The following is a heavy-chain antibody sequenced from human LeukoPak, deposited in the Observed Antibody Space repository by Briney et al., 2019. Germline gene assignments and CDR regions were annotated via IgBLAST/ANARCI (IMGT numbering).Heavy chain of an antibody. CDR3: ARGPTRYSSSWYHYYYYYMDV. D-gene: IGHD6-13*01. J-gene: IGHJ6*03. V-gene: IGHV3-7*01. Sequence: GGSLRLSCAASGFTFSSYWMSWVRQAPGKGLEWVANIKQDGSEKYYVDSVKGRFTISRDNAKNSLYLQMNSLRAEDTAVYYCARGPTRYSSSWYHYYYYYMDVWGKGTTVTISS. CDR1: GFTFSSYW. CDR2: IKQDGSEK.